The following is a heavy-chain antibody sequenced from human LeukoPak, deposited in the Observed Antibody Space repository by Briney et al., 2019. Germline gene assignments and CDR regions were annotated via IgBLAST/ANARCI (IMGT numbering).Heavy chain of an antibody. CDR2: ISAYNGNT. J-gene: IGHJ4*02. Sequence: ASVKVSCKASGYTFTSYGISWVRQAHGQGLEWMGWISAYNGNTNYAQKLQGRVTMTTDTSTSTAYMELRSLRSDDTAVYYCARDGGGSSWHPVIDYWGQGTLVTVSS. CDR3: ARDGGGSSWHPVIDY. CDR1: GYTFTSYG. V-gene: IGHV1-18*01. D-gene: IGHD6-13*01.